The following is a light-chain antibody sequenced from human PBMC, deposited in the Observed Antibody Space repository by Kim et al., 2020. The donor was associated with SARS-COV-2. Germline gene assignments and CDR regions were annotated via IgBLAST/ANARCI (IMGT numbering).Light chain of an antibody. V-gene: IGLV3-1*01. Sequence: SYELTQPPSVSVSPGQTASITCSGDKLCNKYVCWYQQKAGQSPDLVIYKDTKRPSGIPERFSGSNSGNTATLTISGTQAMDEADYYCQAWDSSIVIFGGGTQLTVL. CDR2: KDT. CDR3: QAWDSSIVI. J-gene: IGLJ2*01. CDR1: KLCNKY.